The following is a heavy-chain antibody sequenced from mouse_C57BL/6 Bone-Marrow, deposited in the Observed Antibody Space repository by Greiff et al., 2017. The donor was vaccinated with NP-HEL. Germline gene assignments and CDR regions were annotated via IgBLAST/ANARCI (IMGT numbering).Heavy chain of an antibody. Sequence: QVQLKESGAELVRPGTSVKMSCKASGYTFTNYWIGWAKQRPGHGLEWIGDIYPGGGYTNYNEKFKGKATLTADKSSSTAYMQFSSLTSEDSAIYYCARKGIYYGPWFAYWGQGTLVTVSA. CDR1: GYTFTNYW. CDR3: ARKGIYYGPWFAY. D-gene: IGHD1-1*01. CDR2: IYPGGGYT. V-gene: IGHV1-63*01. J-gene: IGHJ3*01.